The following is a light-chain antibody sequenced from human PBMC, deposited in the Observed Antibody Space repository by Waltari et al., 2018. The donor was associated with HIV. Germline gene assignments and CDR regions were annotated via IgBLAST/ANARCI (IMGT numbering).Light chain of an antibody. CDR1: RSNIGAGSD. J-gene: IGLJ2*01. CDR3: QSYDSSLSASV. Sequence: QSVLTQPPSASGAPGQRATISCTGSRSNIGAGSDVHWYQQLPGTAPKLLIYGNTNRPSGVPDRFSGSKSGTSASLAITGLQAEDEADYYCQSYDSSLSASVFGEGTKLTVL. CDR2: GNT. V-gene: IGLV1-40*01.